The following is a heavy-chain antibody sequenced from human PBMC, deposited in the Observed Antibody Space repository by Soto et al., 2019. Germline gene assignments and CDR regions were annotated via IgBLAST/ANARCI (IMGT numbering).Heavy chain of an antibody. Sequence: GGSLRLSCAASGFTFSSYWMHWVRQAPWKGLVWVSRINSDGSSTSYADSVKGRFTISRDNAKNTLYLQMNSLRAEDTAVYYCAIDHLEWGIGAVFDPWGQGTLVTVSS. J-gene: IGHJ5*02. CDR2: INSDGSST. CDR1: GFTFSSYW. D-gene: IGHD6-13*01. CDR3: AIDHLEWGIGAVFDP. V-gene: IGHV3-74*01.